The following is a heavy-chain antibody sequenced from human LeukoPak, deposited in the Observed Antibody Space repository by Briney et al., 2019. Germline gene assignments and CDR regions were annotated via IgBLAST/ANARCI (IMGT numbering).Heavy chain of an antibody. CDR3: ARSGLDRSAYYADAFDI. V-gene: IGHV1-18*01. Sequence: ASVKVSCKASGYTFTSYGISWVRQAPGQGLEWMGWISAYNGNTNYAQKLQGRVTMTTDTSTSTAYMELRSLRSDDTAVYYCARSGLDRSAYYADAFDIWGQGTMVTVSS. CDR1: GYTFTSYG. J-gene: IGHJ3*02. CDR2: ISAYNGNT. D-gene: IGHD3-3*01.